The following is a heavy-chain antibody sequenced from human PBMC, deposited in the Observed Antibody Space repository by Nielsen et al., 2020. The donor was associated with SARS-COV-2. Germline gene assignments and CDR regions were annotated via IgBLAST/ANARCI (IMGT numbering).Heavy chain of an antibody. CDR3: ARGVVGAVAFDY. J-gene: IGHJ4*02. CDR1: GFTFSSYW. D-gene: IGHD1-26*01. Sequence: GESLKISCAASGFTFSSYWMHWVRQAPGKGLVWVSRINSDGSSTSYADSVKGRFTISRDNAKNTLYLQMNSLRAEDTAVYYCARGVVGAVAFDYWGQGTLVTVSS. V-gene: IGHV3-74*01. CDR2: INSDGSST.